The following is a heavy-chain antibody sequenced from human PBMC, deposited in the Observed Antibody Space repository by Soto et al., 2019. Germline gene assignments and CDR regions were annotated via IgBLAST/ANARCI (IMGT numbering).Heavy chain of an antibody. D-gene: IGHD3-22*01. CDR3: AKDGGYYYDSSGYYSY. CDR2: ISYDGSKK. CDR1: RFTFSSYG. J-gene: IGHJ4*02. Sequence: QSGGPLGLSCAASRFTFSSYGMHWVRQAPGKCLEWVAVISYDGSKKYYADSVKGRFTISRDNSKNTLYLQMNSLRAEDTAVYYCAKDGGYYYDSSGYYSYWGQGTLVTVPQ. V-gene: IGHV3-30*18.